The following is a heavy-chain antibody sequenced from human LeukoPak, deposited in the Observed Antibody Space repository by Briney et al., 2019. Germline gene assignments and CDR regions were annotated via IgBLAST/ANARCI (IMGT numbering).Heavy chain of an antibody. J-gene: IGHJ4*02. CDR2: ISGSSGST. CDR1: GFTFSSSA. Sequence: PGGSLRLSCAASGFTFSSSAMSWVRQAPGKGLEWVSAISGSSGSTYYADSVKGRFTVSRDNSKNTLYLQMNSLRAEDTAVYYCAKDLDCSSTNCYPDYWGQGTLVTVFS. CDR3: AKDLDCSSTNCYPDY. D-gene: IGHD2-2*01. V-gene: IGHV3-23*01.